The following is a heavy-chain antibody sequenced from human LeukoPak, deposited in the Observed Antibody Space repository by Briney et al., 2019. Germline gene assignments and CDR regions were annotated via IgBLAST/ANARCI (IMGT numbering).Heavy chain of an antibody. CDR1: GFTFSSYA. CDR3: AKDLNDFWSGYRYYFDY. D-gene: IGHD3-3*01. V-gene: IGHV3-23*01. J-gene: IGHJ4*02. Sequence: GGSLRLSCAASGFTFSSYAMSWVRQAPGKGLEWVSAISGSGGSTYYADSVKGRFTISRDNSKNTVYLQMNSLRAEDTAVYYCAKDLNDFWSGYRYYFDYWGQGTLVTVSS. CDR2: ISGSGGST.